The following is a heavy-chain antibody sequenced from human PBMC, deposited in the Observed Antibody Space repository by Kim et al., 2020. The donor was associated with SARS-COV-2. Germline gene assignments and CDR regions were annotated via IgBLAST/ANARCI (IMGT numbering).Heavy chain of an antibody. D-gene: IGHD5-18*01. Sequence: GGSLRLSCAASGFTFSSYSMNWVRQAPGKGLEWVSSISSSSSYIYYADSVKGRFTISRDNAKNSLYLQMNSLRAEDTAVYYCARDREVDGYSWIGYYYYGMDVLGQGTTVTVSS. V-gene: IGHV3-21*01. CDR2: ISSSSSYI. CDR1: GFTFSSYS. J-gene: IGHJ6*02. CDR3: ARDREVDGYSWIGYYYYGMDV.